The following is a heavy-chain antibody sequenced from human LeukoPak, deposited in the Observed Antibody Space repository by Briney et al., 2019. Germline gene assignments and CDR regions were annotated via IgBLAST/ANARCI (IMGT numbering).Heavy chain of an antibody. CDR3: AISGDLNGYISY. CDR1: GYTFTGYY. CDR2: INPNSGGT. V-gene: IGHV1-2*02. J-gene: IGHJ4*02. Sequence: ASVKDSCQASGYTFTGYYMHWVRQAPGQGLEWRGWINPNSGGTNYAQKFQGRVTMTRDTSISTAYMELSRLRSDDTAVYYCAISGDLNGYISYWGQGTLVTVSS. D-gene: IGHD5-24*01.